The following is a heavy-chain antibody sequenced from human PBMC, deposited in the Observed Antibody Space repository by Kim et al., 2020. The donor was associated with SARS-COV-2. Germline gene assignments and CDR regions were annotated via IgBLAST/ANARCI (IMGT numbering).Heavy chain of an antibody. CDR3: ATDRALQQWLVSRYYYGMDV. V-gene: IGHV3-23*01. J-gene: IGHJ6*02. Sequence: GRFTISRDNSKNTLYLQMNSLRAEDTAVYYCATDRALQQWLVSRYYYGMDVWGQGTTVTVSS. D-gene: IGHD6-19*01.